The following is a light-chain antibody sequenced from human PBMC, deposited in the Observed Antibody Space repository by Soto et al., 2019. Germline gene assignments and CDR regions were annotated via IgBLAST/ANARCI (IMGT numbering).Light chain of an antibody. Sequence: EIVLTQSPATLSVSPGERATLSCRASQSVRSNLAWYQQKPGQGPRLLIFGASTRATNIPARFSGSGSGTEFTLTISSLQSEDFAVYYCQQSINWPPLTFGGGTKVEIK. CDR3: QQSINWPPLT. J-gene: IGKJ4*01. CDR1: QSVRSN. V-gene: IGKV3-15*01. CDR2: GAS.